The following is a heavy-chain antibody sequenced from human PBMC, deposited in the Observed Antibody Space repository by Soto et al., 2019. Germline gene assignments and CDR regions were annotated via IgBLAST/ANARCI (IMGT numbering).Heavy chain of an antibody. CDR1: GSNFRTYA. CDR3: ATAPQSYGDYTRVDY. D-gene: IGHD4-17*01. V-gene: IGHV1-69*12. CDR2: IIPIFGMT. J-gene: IGHJ4*02. Sequence: QVQLVQSGAEVKKPGSSVKVSCKTSGSNFRTYAIIWVRQAPGQGLEWMGGIIPIFGMTNYAQKFQDSIAITADESTTTAYMELSSLRSEDTAVYYCATAPQSYGDYTRVDYWGQGTLVTVSS.